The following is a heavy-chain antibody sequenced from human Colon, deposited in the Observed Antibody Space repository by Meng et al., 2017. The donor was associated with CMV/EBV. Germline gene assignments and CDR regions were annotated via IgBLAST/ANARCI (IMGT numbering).Heavy chain of an antibody. CDR2: IHGDDTA. V-gene: IGHV2-5*02. CDR1: EFSLTNKLNS. CDR3: VHRYSSSSGEVS. D-gene: IGHD6-6*01. J-gene: IGHJ5*02. Sequence: QSTFKESGPTLVKPTQTLTLTCTFSEFSLTNKLNSLGWICQSPGKALEWLALIHGDDTAQYSPSLQSRLSATRDTSKNQVVLTLTDMDPVDTATYYCVHRYSSSSGEVSWGQGTLVTVSS.